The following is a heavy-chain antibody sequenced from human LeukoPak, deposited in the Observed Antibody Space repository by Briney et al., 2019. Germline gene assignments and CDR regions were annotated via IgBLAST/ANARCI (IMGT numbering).Heavy chain of an antibody. Sequence: SETLSLTCTVSGDSISSGGYHWSWIRQHPGMGLEWIGYIHHSGSVYYNPSLKSRVTISVDTSKNQFSLKLSSVTAADTATYYCARAGGGRFDPWGQGNLVIVSS. D-gene: IGHD3-10*01. CDR2: IHHSGSV. CDR1: GDSISSGGYH. CDR3: ARAGGGRFDP. J-gene: IGHJ5*02. V-gene: IGHV4-31*03.